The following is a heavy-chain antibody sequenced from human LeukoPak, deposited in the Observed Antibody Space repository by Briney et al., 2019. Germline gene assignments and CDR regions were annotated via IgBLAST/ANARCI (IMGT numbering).Heavy chain of an antibody. V-gene: IGHV3-64D*06. J-gene: IGHJ4*02. D-gene: IGHD3-10*01. CDR1: GFTFSSYA. CDR3: VTDRRGILVRGTTFDY. CDR2: ISSNGGST. Sequence: PGGSLRLSCSASGFTFSSYAMHWVRQAPGKGLEYVSAISSNGGSTYYADSVKGRFTISRDNSKNTLYLQMSSLRAEDTAVYNCVTDRRGILVRGTTFDYWGQGTLVTVSS.